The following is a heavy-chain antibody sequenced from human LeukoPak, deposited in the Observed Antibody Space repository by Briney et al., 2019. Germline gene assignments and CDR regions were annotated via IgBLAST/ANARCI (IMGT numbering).Heavy chain of an antibody. Sequence: KPSETLSLTCTVSGGSISSYYWSWIRQPPGKGLEWIGYIYYSGSTNYNPSLKSRVTISVDPSKNQFSLKLSSVTAADTAVYYCARESPPMVRGSFDYWGQGTLVTVSS. CDR3: ARESPPMVRGSFDY. J-gene: IGHJ4*02. D-gene: IGHD3-10*01. CDR1: GGSISSYY. V-gene: IGHV4-59*01. CDR2: IYYSGST.